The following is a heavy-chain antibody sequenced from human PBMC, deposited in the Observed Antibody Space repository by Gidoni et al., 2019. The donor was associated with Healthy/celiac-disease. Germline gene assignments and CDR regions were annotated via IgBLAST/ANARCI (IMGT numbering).Heavy chain of an antibody. CDR3: ARVQGAAAKGYFDY. J-gene: IGHJ4*02. CDR1: GFTFRSYA. D-gene: IGHD6-13*01. CDR2: ISYDGSNK. V-gene: IGHV3-30-3*01. Sequence: QVQLVESGGGVVQPGRSLRLHCAASGFTFRSYAMHWVRQAPGKGLEWVAVISYDGSNKYYADSVKGRFTISRDNSKNTLYLQMNSLRAEDTAVYYCARVQGAAAKGYFDYWGQGTLVTVSS.